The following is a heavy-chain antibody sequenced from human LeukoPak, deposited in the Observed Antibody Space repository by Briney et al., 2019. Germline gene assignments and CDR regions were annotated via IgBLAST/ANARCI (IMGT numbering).Heavy chain of an antibody. CDR3: ARAGGGPTTLYWYFDL. CDR2: ISYDGGNK. CDR1: GFTFSSYA. J-gene: IGHJ2*01. Sequence: PGGSLRLSCAASGFTFSSYALHWVRQAPGKGLEWVAVISYDGGNKYYADSVKGRFTISRDNSKNTLYLQMNSLTAEDTAVYYCARAGGGPTTLYWYFDLWGRGTLVTVSS. D-gene: IGHD1-7*01. V-gene: IGHV3-30*04.